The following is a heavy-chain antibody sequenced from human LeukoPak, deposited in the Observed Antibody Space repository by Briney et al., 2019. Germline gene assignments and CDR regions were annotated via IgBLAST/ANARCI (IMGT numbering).Heavy chain of an antibody. D-gene: IGHD1-1*01. CDR3: VTDVHNWNDDY. J-gene: IGHJ4*02. CDR2: INPNSGDT. CDR1: GYTFTGYN. V-gene: IGHV1-2*02. Sequence: PEASVKVSCKASGYTFTGYNVHWVRQAPGQGLEWLGWINPNSGDTLYPQKFQGRVTLTRDTSISTAYMDLNRLTSDETAVYYCVTDVHNWNDDYWGQGTLVTVSS.